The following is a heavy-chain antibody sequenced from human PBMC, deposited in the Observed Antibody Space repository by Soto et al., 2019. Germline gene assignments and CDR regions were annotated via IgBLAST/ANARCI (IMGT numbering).Heavy chain of an antibody. CDR3: PSLTRAYYYDSRGYDPTTHFDD. V-gene: IGHV4-59*01. CDR2: IYYMGST. J-gene: IGHJ4*02. Sequence: YETLSLTCTVSGGSIGGYYWSWIRQPPGKGLEWIGYIYYMGSTNYNPAFQSRVTISLDTSKNKFSLKLSSVTAADTAVYYCPSLTRAYYYDSRGYDPTTHFDDWGQGTLVTVSS. CDR1: GGSIGGYY. D-gene: IGHD3-22*01.